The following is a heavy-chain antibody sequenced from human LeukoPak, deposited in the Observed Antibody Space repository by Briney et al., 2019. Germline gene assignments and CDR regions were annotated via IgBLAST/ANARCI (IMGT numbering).Heavy chain of an antibody. V-gene: IGHV4-59*01. CDR2: IYYSGST. Sequence: SETLSLTCTVSGGSISSYYWSWIRQPPGKGLEWIGYIYYSGSTNYNPSLKSRVTISVDTSKNQFSLRLSSVTAADTAVYYCARERSYGFDYWGQGTLVTVSS. CDR3: ARERSYGFDY. J-gene: IGHJ4*02. D-gene: IGHD5-18*01. CDR1: GGSISSYY.